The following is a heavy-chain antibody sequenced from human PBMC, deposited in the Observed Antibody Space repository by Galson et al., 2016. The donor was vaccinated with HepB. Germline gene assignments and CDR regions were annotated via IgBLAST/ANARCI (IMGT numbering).Heavy chain of an antibody. D-gene: IGHD3-3*01. CDR1: GYSFTSFW. CDR2: IYPGDSDT. Sequence: QSGAEVKKPGESLKISCKGSGYSFTSFWIAWVRQMPGKGLEWMGIIYPGDSDTRYSPSFQGQVTISADKSIDTAYLQWSSLKASDTAMYYCARSLYYDFWSGQKGWFGPGGQGTLVTVSS. V-gene: IGHV5-51*01. CDR3: ARSLYYDFWSGQKGWFGP. J-gene: IGHJ5*02.